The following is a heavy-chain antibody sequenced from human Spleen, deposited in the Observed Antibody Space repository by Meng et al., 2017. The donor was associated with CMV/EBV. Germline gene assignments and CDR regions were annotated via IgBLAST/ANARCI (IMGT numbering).Heavy chain of an antibody. V-gene: IGHV4-39*07. CDR1: GGSISSESYY. CDR3: ARVTRDYFYYMDV. D-gene: IGHD4-11*01. Sequence: GSLRLSCTVSGGSISSESYYWVWIRQPPGKGLEWIGSIFYSGSTYYNPSLKSRVTISVDTSKNHFSLRLSSVTAADTALYYCARVTRDYFYYMDVWGQGTTVTVSS. CDR2: IFYSGST. J-gene: IGHJ6*02.